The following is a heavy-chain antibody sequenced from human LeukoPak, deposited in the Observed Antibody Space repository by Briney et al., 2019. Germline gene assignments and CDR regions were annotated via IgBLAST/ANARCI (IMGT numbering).Heavy chain of an antibody. CDR1: GFTFSSYW. D-gene: IGHD3-16*01. J-gene: IGHJ3*02. CDR2: IKQDGSEK. V-gene: IGHV3-7*01. CDR3: ARLVYWIMITFGGVLPSGAFDI. Sequence: GGSLRLSCAASGFTFSSYWMSWVRQAPGKGLEWVANIKQDGSEKYYVDSVKGRFTISRDNAKNSLYLQMNSLRAEDTAVYYCARLVYWIMITFGGVLPSGAFDIWGQGTMVTVSS.